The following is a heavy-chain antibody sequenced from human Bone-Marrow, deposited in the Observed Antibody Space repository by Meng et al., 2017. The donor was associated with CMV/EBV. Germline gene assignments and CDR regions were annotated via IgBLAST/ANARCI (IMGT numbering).Heavy chain of an antibody. CDR2: IYYSGST. D-gene: IGHD1-7*01. V-gene: IGHV4-30-4*08. CDR1: GGSISSGDYY. J-gene: IGHJ4*02. Sequence: SETLSLTCTVSGGSISSGDYYWSWIRQPPGKGLEWIGYIYYSGSTYYNPSLKSRVTISVDTSKTQFSLKMSSVTAADTAVYYCAREGTEIHNRIHDYWGQGTLVTVSS. CDR3: AREGTEIHNRIHDY.